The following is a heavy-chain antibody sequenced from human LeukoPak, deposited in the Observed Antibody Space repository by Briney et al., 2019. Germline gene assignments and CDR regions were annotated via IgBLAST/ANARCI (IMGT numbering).Heavy chain of an antibody. D-gene: IGHD2-15*01. CDR1: GGSISSGSYY. V-gene: IGHV4-61*02. Sequence: SETLSLTCTVSGGSISSGSYYWSWIRQPAGKGLEWIGRIYTSGSTNYNPSLKSRVTISVDTSKNQFSLKLSSVTAADMAVYYCARGWPFFYWGQGTLVTVSS. CDR3: ARGWPFFY. J-gene: IGHJ4*02. CDR2: IYTSGST.